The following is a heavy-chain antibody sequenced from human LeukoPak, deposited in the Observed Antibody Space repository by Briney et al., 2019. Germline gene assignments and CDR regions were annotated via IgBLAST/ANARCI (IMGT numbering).Heavy chain of an antibody. CDR1: GLTFSGYW. CDR3: AGGTGWLIDQ. V-gene: IGHV3-7*04. D-gene: IGHD6-19*01. J-gene: IGHJ4*02. CDR2: IKQDGSEK. Sequence: GGSLRLSCAASGLTFSGYWMSWFRQAPGKGLEWVAIIKQDGSEKYYVDSVKGQFTISRDNAKNSLYLQMNSLRAEDTSVYYCAGGTGWLIDQWGQGTLVTVSS.